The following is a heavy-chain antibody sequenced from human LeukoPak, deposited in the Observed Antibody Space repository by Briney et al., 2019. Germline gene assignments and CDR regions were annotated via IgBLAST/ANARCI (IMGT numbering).Heavy chain of an antibody. CDR3: ARDLSLRFRAFDI. V-gene: IGHV1-69*13. D-gene: IGHD3-3*01. Sequence: ASVKVSCKASGGTFISYAISWVRQAPGQGVEWMGGIIPIFGTANYAQKFQGRVTIAADESTSTAYLELSSLRSEDTAVYYCARDLSLRFRAFDIWGQGTMVTVSS. CDR2: IIPIFGTA. J-gene: IGHJ3*02. CDR1: GGTFISYA.